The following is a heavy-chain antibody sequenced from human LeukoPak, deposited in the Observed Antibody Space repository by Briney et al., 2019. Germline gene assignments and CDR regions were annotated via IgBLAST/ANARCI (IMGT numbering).Heavy chain of an antibody. V-gene: IGHV3-13*01. Sequence: GGSLRLSCAASGFTFSSYDMHWVRQATGKGLEWVSAIGTAGDTYYPGSVKGRFTISRENAKNSLYLQMNSLRAGDTAVYYCARDVLGYCSSTSCLLGGGWGQGTLVTVSS. D-gene: IGHD2-2*01. CDR3: ARDVLGYCSSTSCLLGGG. CDR2: IGTAGDT. J-gene: IGHJ4*02. CDR1: GFTFSSYD.